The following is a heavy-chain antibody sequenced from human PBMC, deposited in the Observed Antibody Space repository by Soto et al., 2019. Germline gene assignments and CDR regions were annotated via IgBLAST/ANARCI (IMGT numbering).Heavy chain of an antibody. CDR2: IYWDDDK. Sequence: QITLKESGPTLVKPTQTLTLTCTFSGFSLSTSGVGVGWIRQPPGKALEWLALIYWDDDKRYSPSLKSRLTITKDTSKTQVVLTMTNMDPVDTATYYCAHRTGCISTSCYDQDWFDPWGQGTLVTVSS. CDR3: AHRTGCISTSCYDQDWFDP. D-gene: IGHD2-2*01. CDR1: GFSLSTSGVG. J-gene: IGHJ5*02. V-gene: IGHV2-5*02.